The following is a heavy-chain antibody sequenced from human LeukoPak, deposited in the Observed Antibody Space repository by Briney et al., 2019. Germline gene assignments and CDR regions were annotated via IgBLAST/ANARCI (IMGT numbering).Heavy chain of an antibody. CDR2: ISGSGGST. CDR3: AKELRIVGAPSLDY. J-gene: IGHJ4*02. CDR1: GVTFSSYA. V-gene: IGHV3-23*01. D-gene: IGHD1-26*01. Sequence: GGSLRLSCAASGVTFSSYAMSWVRQAPGKGLEWVSAISGSGGSTYYADSVKGRFTISRDNSKNTLYLQMNSLRADDTAVYYCAKELRIVGAPSLDYWGQGTLVTVSS.